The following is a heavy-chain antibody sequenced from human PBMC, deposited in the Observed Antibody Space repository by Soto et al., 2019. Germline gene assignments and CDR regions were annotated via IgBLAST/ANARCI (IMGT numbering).Heavy chain of an antibody. CDR1: GFTFSSYA. CDR3: ARVGERDGYNYGAFDI. J-gene: IGHJ3*02. CDR2: IYSGGST. V-gene: IGHV3-23*03. Sequence: EVQLLESGGGLVQPGGSLRLSCAASGFTFSSYAMSWVRQAPGKGLEWVSVIYSGGSTYYADSVKGRFTISRDNSKNTLYLQMNSLRAEDTAVYYCARVGERDGYNYGAFDIWGQGTMVTVSS. D-gene: IGHD5-12*01.